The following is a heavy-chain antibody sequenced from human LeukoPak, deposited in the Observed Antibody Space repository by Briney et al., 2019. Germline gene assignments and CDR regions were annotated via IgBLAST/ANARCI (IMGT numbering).Heavy chain of an antibody. CDR2: INPDSGGT. CDR3: ARDHGRSSSAWPAGY. J-gene: IGHJ4*02. D-gene: IGHD6-19*01. Sequence: ASVKVSCKASGYTFTDYYMHWVRQAPGQGLEWMGWINPDSGGTKYAQKFQGRVTMTGDTSIGTAYMELSSPRSDDTAVYYCARDHGRSSSAWPAGYWGQGTLVTVSS. CDR1: GYTFTDYY. V-gene: IGHV1-2*02.